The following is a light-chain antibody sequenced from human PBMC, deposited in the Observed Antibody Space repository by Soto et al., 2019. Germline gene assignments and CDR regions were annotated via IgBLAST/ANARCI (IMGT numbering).Light chain of an antibody. V-gene: IGLV2-14*01. CDR1: NSDIGDWNY. Sequence: QSALTQPASVSGSPGQSITISCTGANSDIGDWNYVSWYQQYPGKAPKVIIYEVNYRPSGVSYRFSGSKSGNTASLTISELQAEDEADYYCSSFSSGTTLFVFGGGTKLTVL. CDR2: EVN. CDR3: SSFSSGTTLFV. J-gene: IGLJ2*01.